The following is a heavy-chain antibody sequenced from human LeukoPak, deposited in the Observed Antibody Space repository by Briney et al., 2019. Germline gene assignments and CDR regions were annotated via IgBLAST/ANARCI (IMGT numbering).Heavy chain of an antibody. V-gene: IGHV4-59*01. D-gene: IGHD6-19*01. Sequence: SGTLSLTCTVSGGSISSYYWSWIRQPPGKGLEWIGYIYYSGSTNYNPSLKSRVTISVDTSKNQLSLKLSSVTAADTAVYYCARVGGYSSGWYHFDYWGQGTLVTVSS. J-gene: IGHJ4*02. CDR1: GGSISSYY. CDR2: IYYSGST. CDR3: ARVGGYSSGWYHFDY.